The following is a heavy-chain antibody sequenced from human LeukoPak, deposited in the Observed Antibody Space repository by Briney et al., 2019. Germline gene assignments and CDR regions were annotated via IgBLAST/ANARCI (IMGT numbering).Heavy chain of an antibody. V-gene: IGHV3-23*01. J-gene: IGHJ4*02. Sequence: GGSLRLSCAASGVTLSSFAMSWARQAPGKGLEWVSGITDSGGSTYYADSVKGHFTISRDNSKNTLYLQMNSLRAEDTAIYYCAKDLIAYSYGYAGRSNFDYWGQGTLVTVSS. CDR2: ITDSGGST. CDR1: GVTLSSFA. D-gene: IGHD5-18*01. CDR3: AKDLIAYSYGYAGRSNFDY.